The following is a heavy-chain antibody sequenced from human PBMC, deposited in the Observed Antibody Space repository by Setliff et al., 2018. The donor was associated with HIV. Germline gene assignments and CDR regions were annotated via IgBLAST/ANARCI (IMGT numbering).Heavy chain of an antibody. CDR2: IIPIFGTA. V-gene: IGHV1-69*13. D-gene: IGHD5-12*01. J-gene: IGHJ6*03. CDR3: ATNPEMATINYYYYYMDV. CDR1: GGTFSSYA. Sequence: GASVKVSCKASGGTFSSYAISWVRQAPGQGLEWMGGIIPIFGTADYAQKFQGRVTITADESTSTAYMELSSLRSEDTAVYYCATNPEMATINYYYYYMDVWGKGTTVTVSS.